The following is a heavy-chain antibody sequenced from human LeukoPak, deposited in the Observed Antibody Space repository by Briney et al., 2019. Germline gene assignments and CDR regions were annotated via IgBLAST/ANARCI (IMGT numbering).Heavy chain of an antibody. CDR1: GGTFSSYA. Sequence: ASVKVSCKASGGTFSSYAISWVRQAPGQGREWMGGIIPIFGTANYAQKFQGRVTITTDESTSTAYMELSSLRSEDTAVYYCASRDYSPHSCGYYYTFDYWGQGTLVTVSS. CDR3: ASRDYSPHSCGYYYTFDY. CDR2: IIPIFGTA. D-gene: IGHD3-22*01. J-gene: IGHJ4*02. V-gene: IGHV1-69*05.